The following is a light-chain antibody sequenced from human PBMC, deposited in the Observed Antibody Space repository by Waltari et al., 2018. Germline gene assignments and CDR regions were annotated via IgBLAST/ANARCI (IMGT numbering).Light chain of an antibody. CDR1: NSNIGAGSD. CDR2: ASN. Sequence: QSVLTQPPSVSGAPGQRVTLSCTGSNSNIGAGSDSNWSQQRQGRAPKLLVYASNDRPSGGPGRFSDSKSGMSASLAITGLQAEDEATYYCHCYDSSLSASVFGGGTKVTVL. CDR3: HCYDSSLSASV. V-gene: IGLV1-40*01. J-gene: IGLJ3*02.